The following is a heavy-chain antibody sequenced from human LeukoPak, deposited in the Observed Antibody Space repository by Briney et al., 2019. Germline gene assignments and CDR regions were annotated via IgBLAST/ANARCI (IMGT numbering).Heavy chain of an antibody. CDR2: IIPIFGTA. V-gene: IGHV1-69*01. Sequence: SVKVSCKASGVTFSSYAISWVRQAPGQGLEWMGGIIPIFGTANYAQKFQGRVTITADESTSTAYMELSSLRSEDTAVYYCATQTTMDAFDIWGQGTMVTVSS. CDR3: ATQTTMDAFDI. CDR1: GVTFSSYA. J-gene: IGHJ3*02. D-gene: IGHD4-11*01.